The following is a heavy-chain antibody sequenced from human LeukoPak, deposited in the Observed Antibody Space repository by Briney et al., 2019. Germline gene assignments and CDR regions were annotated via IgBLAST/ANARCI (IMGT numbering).Heavy chain of an antibody. CDR1: GYTFIGYY. CDR3: ARGHDIRASDI. D-gene: IGHD2-15*01. Sequence: GASVKVSCKASGYTFIGYYIHWVRQAPGQGLEWMGWINPNSGGTNFAQKFQGRVTMTRDTSISTVYMELSRLRYDDTVVYYCARGHDIRASDIWGQGTMVTVSS. J-gene: IGHJ3*02. CDR2: INPNSGGT. V-gene: IGHV1-2*02.